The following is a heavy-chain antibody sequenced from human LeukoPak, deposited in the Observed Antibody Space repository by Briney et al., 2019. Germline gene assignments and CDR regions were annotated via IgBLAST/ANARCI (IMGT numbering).Heavy chain of an antibody. J-gene: IGHJ3*02. CDR3: ARGEGAYGDAFDI. CDR1: GYTFTAYY. D-gene: IGHD1-26*01. Sequence: ASVKVSCKTSGYTFTAYYIHWMRQAPGQGLEWMGWINPNSGDPNYAQKFQGRVTMARDTSITTTYMELSGLTSDDTAVYYCARGEGAYGDAFDIWGQGTMVTVSS. CDR2: INPNSGDP. V-gene: IGHV1-2*02.